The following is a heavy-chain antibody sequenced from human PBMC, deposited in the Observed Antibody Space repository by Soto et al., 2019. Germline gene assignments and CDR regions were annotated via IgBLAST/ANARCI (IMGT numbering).Heavy chain of an antibody. D-gene: IGHD1-26*01. J-gene: IGHJ4*02. CDR3: AKKWGVGTTTRFYFDY. CDR1: GFIFSDYY. Sequence: GGALRLSCAASGFIFSDYYMSWIRQAPGKGLEWVSYISSGGRNIYYSDSVKGRFTVSRDQSKNTLYLQMNSLRADDTAIYYCAKKWGVGTTTRFYFDYWGLGTLVTVSS. CDR2: ISSGGRNI. V-gene: IGHV3-11*01.